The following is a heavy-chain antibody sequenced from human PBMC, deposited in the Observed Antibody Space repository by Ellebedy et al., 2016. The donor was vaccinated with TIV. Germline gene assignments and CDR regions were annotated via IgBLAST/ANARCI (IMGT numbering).Heavy chain of an antibody. Sequence: GESLKISCAASGFTFSDYYMSWIRQAPGKGLEWVSYISSSGRTIYYADSVKGRFTISRDNAKNSLYLQMNSLRAEDTAVYYCARGRSYFYGSDQYDLWGQGTLVTVSS. CDR1: GFTFSDYY. CDR2: ISSSGRTI. V-gene: IGHV3-11*04. D-gene: IGHD3-10*01. J-gene: IGHJ4*02. CDR3: ARGRSYFYGSDQYDL.